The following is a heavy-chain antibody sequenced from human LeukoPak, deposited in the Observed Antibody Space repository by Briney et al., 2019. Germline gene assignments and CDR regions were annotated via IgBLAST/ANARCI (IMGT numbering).Heavy chain of an antibody. CDR3: ARDQWLDY. Sequence: PGGSLRLSCAASGFTFTTYWMHWVRQAPGKGLVWVSFIGTSGNPIYYADSVKGRFTVSRDNAKNSLYLQMNSLRAEDTAVYYCARDQWLDYWGQGTLVTVSS. CDR1: GFTFTTYW. J-gene: IGHJ4*02. V-gene: IGHV3-48*01. D-gene: IGHD6-19*01. CDR2: IGTSGNPI.